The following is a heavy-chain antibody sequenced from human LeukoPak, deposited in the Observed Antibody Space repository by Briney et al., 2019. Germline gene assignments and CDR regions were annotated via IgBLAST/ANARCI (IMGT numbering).Heavy chain of an antibody. D-gene: IGHD3-16*01. CDR1: GYSISSGYY. CDR2: IYHSGST. Sequence: PSETLSLTCAVSGYSISSGYYWGWIRQPPGKGLEWIGSIYHSGSTYYNPSLKSRVTISVDTSKNQFSLKLSSVTAADTAVYYCARLYQGNSDYWGQGTLVTVSS. V-gene: IGHV4-38-2*01. CDR3: ARLYQGNSDY. J-gene: IGHJ4*02.